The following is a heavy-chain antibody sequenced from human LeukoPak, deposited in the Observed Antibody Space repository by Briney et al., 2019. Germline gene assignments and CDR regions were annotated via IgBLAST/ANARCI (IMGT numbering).Heavy chain of an antibody. Sequence: SVKVSCKASGGTFSSYAISWVRQAPGQGLEWMGRIIPILGIANYAQKFQGRVTITADKSTSTAYMELSSLRSDDTAVYYCARDRRVGAIEAWFDPWGQGTLVTVSS. CDR1: GGTFSSYA. J-gene: IGHJ5*02. CDR2: IIPILGIA. CDR3: ARDRRVGAIEAWFDP. V-gene: IGHV1-69*04. D-gene: IGHD1-26*01.